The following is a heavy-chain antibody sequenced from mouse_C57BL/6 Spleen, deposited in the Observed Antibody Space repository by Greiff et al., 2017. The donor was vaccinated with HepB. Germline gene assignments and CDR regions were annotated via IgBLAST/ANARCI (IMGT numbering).Heavy chain of an antibody. V-gene: IGHV7-3*01. CDR3: ARYDGGTEFAY. CDR2: IRNKANGYTT. Sequence: EVKLQESGGGLVQPGGSLSLSCAASGFTFTDYYMSWVRQPPGKALEWLGFIRNKANGYTTEYSASVKGRFTISRDNSQSILYLQMNALRAEDSATYYCARYDGGTEFAYWGQGTLVTVSA. D-gene: IGHD4-1*01. J-gene: IGHJ3*01. CDR1: GFTFTDYY.